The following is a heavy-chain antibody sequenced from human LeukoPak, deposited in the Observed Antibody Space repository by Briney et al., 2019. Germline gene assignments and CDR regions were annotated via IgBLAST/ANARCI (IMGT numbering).Heavy chain of an antibody. Sequence: PGGSLRLSCAASGFTFDDYAMHWVRQAPGKGLEWVSGISWNSGSIGYADSVKGRFTISRDNAKNSLYLQMNSLRAEDTALYYCAKAGIAYTGEYFDYWGQGTLVTVSS. V-gene: IGHV3-9*01. CDR2: ISWNSGSI. D-gene: IGHD6-13*01. CDR3: AKAGIAYTGEYFDY. J-gene: IGHJ4*02. CDR1: GFTFDDYA.